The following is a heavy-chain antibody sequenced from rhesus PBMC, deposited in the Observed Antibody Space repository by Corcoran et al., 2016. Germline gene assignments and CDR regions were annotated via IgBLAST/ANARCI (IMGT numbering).Heavy chain of an antibody. CDR3: ARELVWTGYSPRDY. J-gene: IGHJ4*01. D-gene: IGHD3-3*01. CDR1: GGSISSSYYY. Sequence: QVQLQESGPGLVKPSETLSLTCAVSGGSISSSYYYWSWIRQAPGKGLEGIGYNSYSGSTIYNPALKSRVTISGDTSKNQFSLKLSSVTAADTAVYYCARELVWTGYSPRDYWGQGVLVTVSS. V-gene: IGHV4-122*02. CDR2: NSYSGST.